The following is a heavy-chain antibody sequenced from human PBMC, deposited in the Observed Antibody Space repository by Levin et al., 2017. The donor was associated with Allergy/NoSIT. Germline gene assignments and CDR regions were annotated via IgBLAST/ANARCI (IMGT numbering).Heavy chain of an antibody. CDR3: ARGRSIAAAANWFDP. Sequence: ASVKVSCKASGYTFTSYDINWVRQATGQGLEWMGWMNPNSGNTGYAQKFQGRVTMTRNTSISTAYMELSSLRSEDTAVYYCARGRSIAAAANWFDPWGQGTLVTVSS. D-gene: IGHD6-13*01. CDR1: GYTFTSYD. V-gene: IGHV1-8*01. CDR2: MNPNSGNT. J-gene: IGHJ5*02.